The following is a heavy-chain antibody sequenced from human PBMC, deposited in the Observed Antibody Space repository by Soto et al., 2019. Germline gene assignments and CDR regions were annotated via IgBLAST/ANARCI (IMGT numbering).Heavy chain of an antibody. D-gene: IGHD2-2*02. CDR1: GFTLSSYA. Sequence: GGSLRLSCAASGFTLSSYAMSWVRPAPGKXLEWVSAISGSGGSTYYADSVKGRFTISRDNSKNTLYLQMNSLRAEDTAVSYLANVPIWCSSTSCYTEGFDYRGKGSLVTVSS. J-gene: IGHJ4*02. V-gene: IGHV3-23*01. CDR2: ISGSGGST. CDR3: ANVPIWCSSTSCYTEGFDY.